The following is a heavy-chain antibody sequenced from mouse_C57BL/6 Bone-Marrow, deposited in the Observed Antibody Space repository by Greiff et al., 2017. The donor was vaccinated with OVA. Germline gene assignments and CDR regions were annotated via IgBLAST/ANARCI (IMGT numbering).Heavy chain of an antibody. D-gene: IGHD2-4*01. J-gene: IGHJ3*01. Sequence: VKLQESGAELARPGASVKLSCKASGYTFTSYGISWVKQRTGQGLEWIGEIYPRSGNTYYNEKFKGKATLTADKSSSTAYMELRSLTSEDSAVYFCARGRTMRFAYWGQGTLVTVSA. CDR2: IYPRSGNT. CDR3: ARGRTMRFAY. V-gene: IGHV1-81*01. CDR1: GYTFTSYG.